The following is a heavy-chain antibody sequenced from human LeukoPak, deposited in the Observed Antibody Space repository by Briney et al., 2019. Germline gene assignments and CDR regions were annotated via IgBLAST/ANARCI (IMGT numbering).Heavy chain of an antibody. CDR1: GFTFSSYA. Sequence: GGSLRLSCAASGFTFSSYAMHWVRQAPGKGLEWVAVISYDGSNKYYADSVKGRFTISRDNAKNTLYLQMNSLRAEDTAVYYCARALGYCSGGSCLYYFDYWGQGTLVTVSS. CDR2: ISYDGSNK. D-gene: IGHD2-15*01. V-gene: IGHV3-30*04. CDR3: ARALGYCSGGSCLYYFDY. J-gene: IGHJ4*02.